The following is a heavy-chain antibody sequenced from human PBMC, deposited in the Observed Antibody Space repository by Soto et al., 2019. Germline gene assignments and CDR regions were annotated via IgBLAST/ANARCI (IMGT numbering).Heavy chain of an antibody. CDR1: GYSFTGYG. V-gene: IGHV1-18*04. Sequence: QVQLVQSGAEVKKPGASVKVSCKASGYSFTGYGINWVRQAPGQGLQWLGGITTYNGDTNYAQNFQGRVTMTTDTSTSTTYMELRSLRSDDTAVYFCARGRGYSLIPVVDDAVDVWGQGTLVTVSS. CDR2: ITTYNGDT. D-gene: IGHD5-12*01. J-gene: IGHJ3*01. CDR3: ARGRGYSLIPVVDDAVDV.